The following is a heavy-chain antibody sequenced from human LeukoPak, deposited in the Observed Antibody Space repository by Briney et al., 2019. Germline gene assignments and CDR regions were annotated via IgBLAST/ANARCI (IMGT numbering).Heavy chain of an antibody. V-gene: IGHV3-64*04. Sequence: PGGSLRLSCSASGFTFSAYAMYWVRQAPGKGLEYVSGISSNGGSSFYADSVKGRFTISRDNAKNSLYLQMNSLRAEDTAVYFCARQTTTVTQFDYWGQGTLVTVSS. CDR1: GFTFSAYA. J-gene: IGHJ4*02. CDR3: ARQTTTVTQFDY. CDR2: ISSNGGSS. D-gene: IGHD4-17*01.